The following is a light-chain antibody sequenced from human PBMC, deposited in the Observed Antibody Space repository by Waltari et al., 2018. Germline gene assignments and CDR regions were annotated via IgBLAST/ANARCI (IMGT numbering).Light chain of an antibody. V-gene: IGLV2-23*01. CDR1: CSDVGSYTL. CDR2: EGY. CDR3: CSCAGNRV. Sequence: QSALTQPASVSGSPGQSITISCTGTCSDVGSYTLVSWYQHHPGKAPRLIIYEGYKRPSGVSNRFPGSKAGNTASLTISGLQAEDEADYYCCSCAGNRVFGGGTKLTVL. J-gene: IGLJ3*02.